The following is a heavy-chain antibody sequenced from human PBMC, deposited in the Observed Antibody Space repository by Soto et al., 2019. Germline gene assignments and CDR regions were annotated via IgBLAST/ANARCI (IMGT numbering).Heavy chain of an antibody. CDR1: GYTFTGYY. CDR2: INPNSGGT. D-gene: IGHD1-7*01. Sequence: QVQLVQSGAEVKKPGASVKVSCKASGYTFTGYYMHWVRQAPGQGLEWMGWINPNSGGTNYAQKFQGWVTMTRDTSISTAYRELSRLRSDDTAVYYCARGDDGYNWNYSSWFDPWGQGTLVTVSS. CDR3: ARGDDGYNWNYSSWFDP. J-gene: IGHJ5*02. V-gene: IGHV1-2*04.